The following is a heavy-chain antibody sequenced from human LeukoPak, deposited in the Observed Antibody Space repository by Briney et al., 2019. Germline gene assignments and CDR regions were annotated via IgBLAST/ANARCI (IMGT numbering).Heavy chain of an antibody. CDR3: ARLQWLQTGRDFLDY. CDR1: GFTFSHYS. V-gene: IGHV3-21*06. CDR2: ISGSSGTYI. D-gene: IGHD6-19*01. Sequence: GSLRLSCAASGFTFSHYSIQWVRQAPGKGLEWVSSISGSSGTYIYYADSVKGRFTISRDNAKNSVDLQMNSLRVEDTAVYYCARLQWLQTGRDFLDYWGQGTLVTVSS. J-gene: IGHJ4*02.